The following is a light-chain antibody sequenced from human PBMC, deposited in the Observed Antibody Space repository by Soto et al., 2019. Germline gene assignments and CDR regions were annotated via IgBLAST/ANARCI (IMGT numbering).Light chain of an antibody. Sequence: DIQMTQSPSSLSASVGDRVTITCRASQRISSYLHWYQQKPGKAPTLLIYAESSLQRGVPSRFSGSGSGTDFTLTISSLQPGDFVTYYCQQSFSAPHTFGQGTTLEI. CDR3: QQSFSAPHT. CDR1: QRISSY. V-gene: IGKV1-39*01. CDR2: AES. J-gene: IGKJ2*01.